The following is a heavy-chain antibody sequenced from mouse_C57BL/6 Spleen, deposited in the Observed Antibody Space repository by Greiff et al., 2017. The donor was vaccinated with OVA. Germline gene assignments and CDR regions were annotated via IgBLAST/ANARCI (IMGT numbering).Heavy chain of an antibody. CDR2: IYPGSGST. D-gene: IGHD2-5*01. CDR3: ARKRNYSNSWFAY. V-gene: IGHV1-55*01. Sequence: LVEPGAELVKPGASVKMSCKASGYTFTSYWITWVKQRPGQGLEWIGDIYPGSGSTNYNEKFKSKATLTVDTSSSTAYMQLSSLTSEDSAVYYCARKRNYSNSWFAYWGQGTLVTVSA. CDR1: GYTFTSYW. J-gene: IGHJ3*01.